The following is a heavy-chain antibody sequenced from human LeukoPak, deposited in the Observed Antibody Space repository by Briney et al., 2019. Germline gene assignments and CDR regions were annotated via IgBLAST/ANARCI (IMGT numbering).Heavy chain of an antibody. V-gene: IGHV4-34*01. CDR2: INHSGST. CDR1: GGSFSGYY. CDR3: ASDRFGEPMNC. D-gene: IGHD3-10*01. Sequence: SETLSLTCAVYGGSFSGYYWSWIRQPPGKGLEWIGEINHSGSTNYNPSLKSRVTISVDTSKNQFSLKLSSVTAADTAVYYCASDRFGEPMNCWGQGTLVTVSS. J-gene: IGHJ4*02.